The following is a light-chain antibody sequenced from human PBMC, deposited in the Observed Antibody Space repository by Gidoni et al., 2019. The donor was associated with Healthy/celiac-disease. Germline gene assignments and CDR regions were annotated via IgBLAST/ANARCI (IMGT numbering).Light chain of an antibody. CDR3: QQYYSTPT. Sequence: DIVLTQSPDSLAVSLGERATLNCTSSQSVVYSSNNKNYLAWYQQKPGQPPKLLIYWASTRESGVPDRFSGSGSGTDFTLTISSLQAEDVAVYYCQQYYSTPTFGGGTKVEIK. CDR2: WAS. CDR1: QSVVYSSNNKNY. J-gene: IGKJ4*01. V-gene: IGKV4-1*01.